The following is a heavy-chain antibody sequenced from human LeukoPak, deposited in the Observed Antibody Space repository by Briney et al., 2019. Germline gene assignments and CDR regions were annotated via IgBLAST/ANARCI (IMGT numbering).Heavy chain of an antibody. J-gene: IGHJ6*02. CDR2: ISYDGSNK. V-gene: IGHV3-30*04. Sequence: GGSLRLSCAASGFTFSSYAMHWVRQALGKGLEWVAVISYDGSNKYYADSAKGRFTISRDNSKNTLYLQMNSLRAEDTAVYYCASLSGYPYYYYGMDVWGQGTTVTVSS. CDR1: GFTFSSYA. D-gene: IGHD3-22*01. CDR3: ASLSGYPYYYYGMDV.